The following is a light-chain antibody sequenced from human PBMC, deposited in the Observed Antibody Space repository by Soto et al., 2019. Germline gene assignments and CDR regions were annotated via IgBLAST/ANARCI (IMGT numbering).Light chain of an antibody. CDR1: ESIGSS. J-gene: IGKJ2*01. CDR2: RAS. CDR3: EQYKRLYS. Sequence: ETVMTQSPATLSVSPGDRATLSCRASESIGSSLAWYQHKPGQPPRLLIQRASTRATGVPARFSGGGSGTDFTLTISSLQSEDVAVYYCEQYKRLYSFGQGTKLEIK. V-gene: IGKV3-15*01.